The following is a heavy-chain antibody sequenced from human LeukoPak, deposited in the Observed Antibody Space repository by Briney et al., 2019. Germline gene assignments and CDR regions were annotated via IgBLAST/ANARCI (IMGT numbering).Heavy chain of an antibody. CDR2: ISAYNCNT. V-gene: IGHV1-18*01. CDR1: GYTFISYG. Sequence: VASVKVSCKASGYTFISYGISGVRQARGQGLEGMGCISAYNCNTKYAQKLQGRVTMTTDPSTSTAYMELRSLRSDDTAVYYCARVAEDCSSTSCYAGVDYWGQGTLVTVSS. J-gene: IGHJ4*02. CDR3: ARVAEDCSSTSCYAGVDY. D-gene: IGHD2-2*01.